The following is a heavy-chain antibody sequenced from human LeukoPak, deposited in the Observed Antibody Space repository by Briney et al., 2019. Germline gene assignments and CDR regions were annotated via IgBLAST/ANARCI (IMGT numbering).Heavy chain of an antibody. D-gene: IGHD3-9*01. J-gene: IGHJ5*02. CDR3: ARLIRILRYFDWSLRFDP. CDR2: IYYIGST. Sequence: SETLSLTCTVSGGSISSYYWSWIRQPPGKGLEGSGYIYYIGSTNDNPSLKRRVTISVDTSKNQFSLKLSSVTAADTAVYYCARLIRILRYFDWSLRFDPWGQGTLVTVSS. V-gene: IGHV4-59*12. CDR1: GGSISSYY.